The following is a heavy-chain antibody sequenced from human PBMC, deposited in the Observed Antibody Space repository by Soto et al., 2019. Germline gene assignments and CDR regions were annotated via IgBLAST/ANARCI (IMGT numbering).Heavy chain of an antibody. Sequence: GGSLRLSCAASGFTFSNYWMHWVRQSPGKGLVWVSRINSDETITSYADSVKGRFTISRDNAKNTLYLQMSSLRVEDTALYYCVCFECGRTAVVTAMEANDYWGQGTLVTVSS. CDR2: INSDETIT. CDR3: VCFECGRTAVVTAMEANDY. J-gene: IGHJ4*02. CDR1: GFTFSNYW. D-gene: IGHD2-21*02. V-gene: IGHV3-74*01.